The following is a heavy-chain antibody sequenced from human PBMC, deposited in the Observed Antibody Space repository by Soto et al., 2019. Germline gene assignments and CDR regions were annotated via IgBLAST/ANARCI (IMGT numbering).Heavy chain of an antibody. V-gene: IGHV4-34*01. CDR1: GGSFSGYY. D-gene: IGHD2-2*01. CDR3: ARCVVVPAATTPNYFDS. CDR2: INHSGST. J-gene: IGHJ4*02. Sequence: SETVSLTCAVYGGSFSGYYWSWIRQPPGKGLEWIGEINHSGSTNYNPSLKSRVTISVDTSKNQFSLKLSSVTAADTAVYYCARCVVVPAATTPNYFDSWGQGTLVTVSS.